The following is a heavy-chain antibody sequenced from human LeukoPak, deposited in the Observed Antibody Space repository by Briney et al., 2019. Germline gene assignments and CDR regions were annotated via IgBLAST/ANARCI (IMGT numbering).Heavy chain of an antibody. V-gene: IGHV4-59*05. CDR2: IYYSGST. D-gene: IGHD3-10*01. Sequence: PSETLSLTCTVSGGSISSYYWSWIRQPPGKGLEWIGSIYYSGSTYYNPSLKSRVTISVDTSKNQFSLKLSSVTAADTAVYYCASLYGSGSYSYYYYYYMDVWGKGTTVTISS. CDR3: ASLYGSGSYSYYYYYYMDV. J-gene: IGHJ6*03. CDR1: GGSISSYY.